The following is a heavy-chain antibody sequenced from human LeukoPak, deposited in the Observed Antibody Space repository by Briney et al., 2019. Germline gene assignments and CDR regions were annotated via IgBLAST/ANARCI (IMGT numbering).Heavy chain of an antibody. CDR1: GGSFSGYY. D-gene: IGHD3-10*01. Sequence: KPSETLSLTCAVYGGSFSGYYWSWIRQPPGKGLEWIGEINHSGSTNYNPSLKSRVTISVDTSKNQFSLKLSSVTAADTAVYYCAREYYYGSGSYPYYYYGMDVWGKGTTVTVSS. CDR2: INHSGST. V-gene: IGHV4-34*01. CDR3: AREYYYGSGSYPYYYYGMDV. J-gene: IGHJ6*04.